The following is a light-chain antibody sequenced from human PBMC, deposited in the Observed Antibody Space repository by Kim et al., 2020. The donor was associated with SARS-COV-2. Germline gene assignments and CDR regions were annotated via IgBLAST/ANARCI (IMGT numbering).Light chain of an antibody. CDR3: QQYNNWPLT. Sequence: VSPGERVTLACRASQSVDSNLAWYQQKRGQPPRLLINLASIRVTGIPARFSGSGSGTDFTLTISSLQSEDFAFYYCQQYNNWPLTFGGGTKVDIK. J-gene: IGKJ4*01. CDR2: LAS. CDR1: QSVDSN. V-gene: IGKV3-15*01.